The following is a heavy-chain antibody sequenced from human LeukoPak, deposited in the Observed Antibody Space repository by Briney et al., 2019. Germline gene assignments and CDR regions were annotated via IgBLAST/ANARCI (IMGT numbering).Heavy chain of an antibody. Sequence: SETLSLTCTVSGGSISSGDYYWSWIRQPPGKGLEWIGYIYYSGSTYYNPSLKSRVTISVDTSKNQFSLKLSSVTAADTAVYYCASTGGYIVATKGAFDIWGQGTMVTVSS. V-gene: IGHV4-30-4*08. J-gene: IGHJ3*02. CDR3: ASTGGYIVATKGAFDI. CDR2: IYYSGST. CDR1: GGSISSGDYY. D-gene: IGHD5-12*01.